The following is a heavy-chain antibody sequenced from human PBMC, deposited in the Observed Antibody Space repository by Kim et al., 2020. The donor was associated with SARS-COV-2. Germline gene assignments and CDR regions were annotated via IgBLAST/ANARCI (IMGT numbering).Heavy chain of an antibody. CDR1: GGTFSSYA. D-gene: IGHD5-12*01. V-gene: IGHV1-69*13. Sequence: SVKVSCKASGGTFSSYAISWVRQAPGQGLEWMGGIIPIFGTANYAQKFQGRVTITADESTSTAYMELSSLRSEDTAVYYCARGRVTRGYSGYEGYYWGQGTLVTVSS. CDR2: IIPIFGTA. CDR3: ARGRVTRGYSGYEGYY. J-gene: IGHJ4*02.